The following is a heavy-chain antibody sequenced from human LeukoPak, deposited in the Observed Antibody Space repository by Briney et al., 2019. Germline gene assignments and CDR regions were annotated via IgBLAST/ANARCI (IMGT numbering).Heavy chain of an antibody. V-gene: IGHV3-30*02. D-gene: IGHD1-26*01. Sequence: PRGSLKLSCATSGFIFSNYGIHWVRQAPGKGLEWVAFIRYDGSDKYYADSVKGRFTISRDNSKNKLYLQMNSLRAEDTAVYYCAKDAWEVGATSEIDYWGQGTLVTVSS. CDR3: AKDAWEVGATSEIDY. CDR2: IRYDGSDK. J-gene: IGHJ4*02. CDR1: GFIFSNYG.